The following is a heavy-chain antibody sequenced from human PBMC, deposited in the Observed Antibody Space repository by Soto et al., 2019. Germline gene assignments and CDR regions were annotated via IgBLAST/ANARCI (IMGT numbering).Heavy chain of an antibody. V-gene: IGHV3-53*01. J-gene: IGHJ4*02. Sequence: QPGGSLRLSCAASGFTVSSNYMSWVRQAPGKGLEWVSVIYSGGSTYYADSVKGRFTISRDNSKNTLYLQMNSLRAEDTAVYYCARDVPVAATPLWFVYWGQGTLVTVSS. CDR1: GFTVSSNY. CDR3: ARDVPVAATPLWFVY. D-gene: IGHD2-15*01. CDR2: IYSGGST.